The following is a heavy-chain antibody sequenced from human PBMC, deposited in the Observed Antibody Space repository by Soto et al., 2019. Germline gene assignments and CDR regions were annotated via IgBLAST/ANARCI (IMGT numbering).Heavy chain of an antibody. CDR1: GYTFTSYD. D-gene: IGHD1-7*01. CDR2: MNPNSGNT. V-gene: IGHV1-8*01. Sequence: ASVKVSCKASGYTFTSYDINWVRQATGQGLEWMGWMNPNSGNTGYAQKFQGRVTMTRNTSISTAYMELSSLRSEDTAVYYCARLFLTGTVWYYYYYMDVWGKGTTVTVSS. CDR3: ARLFLTGTVWYYYYYMDV. J-gene: IGHJ6*03.